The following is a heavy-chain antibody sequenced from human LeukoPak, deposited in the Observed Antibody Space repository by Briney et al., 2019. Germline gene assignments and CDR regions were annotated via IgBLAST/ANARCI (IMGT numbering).Heavy chain of an antibody. V-gene: IGHV3-48*01. D-gene: IGHD3-22*01. Sequence: GGSLRLSCAASGFSFSTYSMNWVCQAAGKGLEWVSYISIGSSTIYYANSVRGRFTISRDNAKNSLYLQMNSLRAEDTAVYYCARGGYDSSGYYFDYWGQGTLVTVSS. CDR3: ARGGYDSSGYYFDY. CDR1: GFSFSTYS. J-gene: IGHJ4*02. CDR2: ISIGSSTI.